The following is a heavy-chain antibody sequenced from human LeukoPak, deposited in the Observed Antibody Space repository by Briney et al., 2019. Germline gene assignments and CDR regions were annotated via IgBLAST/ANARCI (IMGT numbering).Heavy chain of an antibody. Sequence: GGSLRLSCAASGFTFSIYAMSWVRQAPGKGLQWVSSITSRGESTWYVDSVKGRFTITRDNSENTLYLQMHSLRAEDTAVYYCAKGVYSYGYRGAFDYWGQGTLVTVSS. V-gene: IGHV3-23*01. CDR3: AKGVYSYGYRGAFDY. CDR2: ITSRGEST. J-gene: IGHJ4*02. CDR1: GFTFSIYA. D-gene: IGHD5-18*01.